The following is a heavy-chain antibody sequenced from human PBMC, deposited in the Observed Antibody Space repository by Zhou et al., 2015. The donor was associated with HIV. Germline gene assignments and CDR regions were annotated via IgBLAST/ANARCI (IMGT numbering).Heavy chain of an antibody. Sequence: QVQLVQSGAEVKKPGSSVKVSCKASGGTFSSYTISWVRQAPGQGLEWMGRIIPILGIANYAQKFQGRVTITADKSTSTAYMELSSLRSEDTAVYYCARDTSPIWFGSEQGIVGATALGYWGQGTLVTVSS. CDR3: ARDTSPIWFGSEQGIVGATALGY. CDR1: GGTFSSYT. CDR2: IIPILGIA. J-gene: IGHJ4*02. V-gene: IGHV1-69*08. D-gene: IGHD1-26*01.